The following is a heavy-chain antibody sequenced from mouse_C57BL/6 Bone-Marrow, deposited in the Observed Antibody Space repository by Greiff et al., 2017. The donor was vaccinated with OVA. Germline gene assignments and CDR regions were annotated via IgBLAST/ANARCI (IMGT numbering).Heavy chain of an antibody. CDR1: GFTFSSYA. CDR2: ISDGGSYT. V-gene: IGHV5-4*01. J-gene: IGHJ2*01. CDR3: ARERVPNY. Sequence: EVKVVESGGGLVKPGGSLKLSCAASGFTFSSYAMSWVRQTPEKRLEWVATISDGGSYTYYPDNVKGRFTISRDNAKNNLYLQMSHLKSEDTAMYYCARERVPNYWGQGTTLTVSS. D-gene: IGHD2-14*01.